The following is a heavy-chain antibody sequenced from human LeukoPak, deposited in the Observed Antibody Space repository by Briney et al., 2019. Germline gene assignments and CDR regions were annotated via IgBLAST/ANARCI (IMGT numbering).Heavy chain of an antibody. CDR1: GFTFSTYS. D-gene: IGHD2-2*01. CDR3: APGYCSSSSCTHYFDY. V-gene: IGHV3-48*01. Sequence: GGSLRLSCAASGFTFSTYSMNWVRQAPGKGLEWVSYISSSSNTIYYADSVKGRFTVSRDNAKNSLYLQMNSPRVEDTAMYYCAPGYCSSSSCTHYFDYWSQGTLVTVSS. CDR2: ISSSSNTI. J-gene: IGHJ4*02.